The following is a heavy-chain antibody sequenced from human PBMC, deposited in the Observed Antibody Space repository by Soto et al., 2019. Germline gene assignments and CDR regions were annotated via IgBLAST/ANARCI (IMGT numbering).Heavy chain of an antibody. Sequence: SVKVSCKASGGTFSSYTIIWVRQAPGQGLEWMGRIIPILGIANYAQKFQGRVTITRDTSASTAYMELSSLRSEDTAVYYCARSIVVVTALDYWGQGTLVTVSS. CDR1: GGTFSSYT. J-gene: IGHJ4*02. D-gene: IGHD2-21*02. V-gene: IGHV1-69*02. CDR3: ARSIVVVTALDY. CDR2: IIPILGIA.